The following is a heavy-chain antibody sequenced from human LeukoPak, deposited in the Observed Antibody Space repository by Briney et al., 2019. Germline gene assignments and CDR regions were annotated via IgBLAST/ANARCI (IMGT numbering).Heavy chain of an antibody. CDR3: AREEAGRGSSPFDY. D-gene: IGHD6-6*01. V-gene: IGHV4-59*11. CDR1: GGSIGSHY. J-gene: IGHJ4*02. Sequence: PSETLSLTCTVSGGSIGSHYWSWIQQPPGKGLEWIGYISYSGNTKYNPSLKSRVTISLDTSKDQFSLRLSSVTPADTAVYYCAREEAGRGSSPFDYWGQGTLVTVSS. CDR2: ISYSGNT.